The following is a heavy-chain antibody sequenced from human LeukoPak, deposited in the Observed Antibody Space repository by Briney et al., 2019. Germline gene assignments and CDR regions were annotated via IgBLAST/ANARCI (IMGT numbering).Heavy chain of an antibody. Sequence: GASVKVSCKASGYTFTGYYMHWVRQAPGQGLEWMGRINPNSGGTNYALKFQGRVTMTRDTSISTAYMELSRLRSDDTAVYYCARSRYYYYMDVWGKGTTVTVSS. CDR3: ARSRYYYYMDV. J-gene: IGHJ6*03. CDR1: GYTFTGYY. V-gene: IGHV1-2*06. CDR2: INPNSGGT.